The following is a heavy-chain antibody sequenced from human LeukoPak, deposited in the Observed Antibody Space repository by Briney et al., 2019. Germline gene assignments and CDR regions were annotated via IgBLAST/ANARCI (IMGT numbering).Heavy chain of an antibody. V-gene: IGHV1-8*03. CDR2: MNPNSGNT. J-gene: IGHJ4*02. CDR1: GYTFTSYD. D-gene: IGHD6-19*01. CDR3: ARGLGIAVAGRGVEFDY. Sequence: ASVKVSCKASGYTFTSYDINWVRQATGQGLEWMGWMNPNSGNTGYAQKFQGRVTITRNTSISTAYMELSSLRSEDTAVYYCARGLGIAVAGRGVEFDYWGQGTLVTVSS.